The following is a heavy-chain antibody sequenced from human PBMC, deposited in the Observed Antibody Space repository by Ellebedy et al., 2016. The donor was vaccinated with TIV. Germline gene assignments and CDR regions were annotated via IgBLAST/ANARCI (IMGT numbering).Heavy chain of an antibody. D-gene: IGHD3-3*01. CDR1: RYTFTGYY. Sequence: ASVKVSXKASRYTFTGYYMHWVRQAPGQGLEWMGWINPNSGGTNYAQKFQGRVTMTRDTSISTAYMELSRLRSDDTAVYYCARPRSITIFGVVIDAFDIWGQGTMVTVSS. CDR2: INPNSGGT. J-gene: IGHJ3*02. CDR3: ARPRSITIFGVVIDAFDI. V-gene: IGHV1-2*02.